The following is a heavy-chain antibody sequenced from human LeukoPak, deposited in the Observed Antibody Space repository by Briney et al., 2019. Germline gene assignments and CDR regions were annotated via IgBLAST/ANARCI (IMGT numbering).Heavy chain of an antibody. V-gene: IGHV3-23*01. Sequence: GGSLRLSCAASGFTFNNYAMSWVRQAPGKGLEWVSSLSVSGGSTYYADSVKGRFTISRDNSKNMLYLQMNSLRAEDTAVYYCAKLDAREKGYVFDYWGQGTLVTVSS. CDR1: GFTFNNYA. CDR3: AKLDAREKGYVFDY. CDR2: LSVSGGST. D-gene: IGHD1-1*01. J-gene: IGHJ4*02.